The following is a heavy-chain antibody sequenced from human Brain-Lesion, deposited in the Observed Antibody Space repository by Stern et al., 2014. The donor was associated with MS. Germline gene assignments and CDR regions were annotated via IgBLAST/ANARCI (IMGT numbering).Heavy chain of an antibody. CDR3: AKDKKDSSGWNLYFYGMDV. CDR1: GFTFSSDG. V-gene: IGHV3-33*06. D-gene: IGHD6-19*01. J-gene: IGHJ6*02. CDR2: IWVDGTKK. Sequence: MQLVESGGGVVQPGRSLRLSCAVSGFTFSSDGMYWVRQAPGKGLEWGAGIWVDGTKKNYIESVKGRFTISRDNSKNTLSLQMTSLRAEDTAVYYCAKDKKDSSGWNLYFYGMDVWGQGTTVIVSS.